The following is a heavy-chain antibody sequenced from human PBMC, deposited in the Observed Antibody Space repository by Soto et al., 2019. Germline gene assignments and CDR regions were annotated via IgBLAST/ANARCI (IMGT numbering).Heavy chain of an antibody. D-gene: IGHD3-22*01. V-gene: IGHV1-46*01. J-gene: IGHJ5*02. Sequence: ASVKVSCKASGYTFTSYYMHWVRQAPGQGLEWMGIINPSGGSTSYAQKFQGRVTMTRDTSTSTVYMEQSSLRSEDTAVYYCASSGRYYYDSSCYYSSPNWFDPWGKGNLATVGS. CDR2: INPSGGST. CDR1: GYTFTSYY. CDR3: ASSGRYYYDSSCYYSSPNWFDP.